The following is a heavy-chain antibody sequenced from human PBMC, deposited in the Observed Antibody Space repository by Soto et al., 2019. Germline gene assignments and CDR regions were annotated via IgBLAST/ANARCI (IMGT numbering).Heavy chain of an antibody. CDR2: ISYDGSNK. CDR1: GFTFSHYC. CDR3: ASYSGKYQGPIDY. J-gene: IGHJ4*02. D-gene: IGHD1-26*01. V-gene: IGHV3-30*03. Sequence: GGSLRLSCAASGFTFSHYCIHWVRQAPGKGLEWLAVISYDGSNKHYADSVKGRFTVTRDNSKNPLYLQMNSLGAEDTAVYFCASYSGKYQGPIDYWGQGTLVTVSS.